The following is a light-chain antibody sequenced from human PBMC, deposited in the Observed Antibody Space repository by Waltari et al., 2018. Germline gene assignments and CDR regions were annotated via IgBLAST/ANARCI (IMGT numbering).Light chain of an antibody. CDR1: QSISSW. V-gene: IGKV1-12*01. CDR2: KAS. CDR3: LQYSSSPWT. Sequence: DIQMTQSPSSLSASVGDTVTITCRARQSISSWLAWYQQKPGKGPKLLIYKASSLQSGVPSRFIGSGSGTDFTLTIISLQPEDFATYYCLQYSSSPWTFGQGTKVEIK. J-gene: IGKJ1*01.